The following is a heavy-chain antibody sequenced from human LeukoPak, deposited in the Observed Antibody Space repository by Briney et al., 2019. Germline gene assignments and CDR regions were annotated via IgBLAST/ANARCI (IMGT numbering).Heavy chain of an antibody. D-gene: IGHD4-11*01. Sequence: ASVKVSCKASGYTFTGYYMHWVRQAPGQGLEWMGWINPNSGGTNYAQKFQGRVTMTRNTSISKAYMELSRLRSDDTAVYYCARVTTVTTTGGDFDYWGQGTLVTVSS. CDR1: GYTFTGYY. J-gene: IGHJ4*02. CDR3: ARVTTVTTTGGDFDY. V-gene: IGHV1-2*02. CDR2: INPNSGGT.